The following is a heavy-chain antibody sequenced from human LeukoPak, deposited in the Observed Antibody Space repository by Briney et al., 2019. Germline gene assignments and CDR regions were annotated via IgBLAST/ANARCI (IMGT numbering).Heavy chain of an antibody. Sequence: ASVKVSCKAAGYTFTNNGISWVRLAPGQGLEWMGWINPNSGGTNSAQKFKGRVTMTRDTSITTVYMELSRLRSDDTAVYYCASPQEYCSGGSCYSYDYWGQGTLVTVSS. D-gene: IGHD2-15*01. CDR2: INPNSGGT. CDR1: GYTFTNNG. V-gene: IGHV1-2*02. J-gene: IGHJ4*02. CDR3: ASPQEYCSGGSCYSYDY.